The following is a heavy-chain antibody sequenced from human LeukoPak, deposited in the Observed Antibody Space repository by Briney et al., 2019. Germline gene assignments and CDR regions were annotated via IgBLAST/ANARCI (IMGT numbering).Heavy chain of an antibody. CDR3: ATGWLQSNWFDP. CDR2: FDPEDGET. D-gene: IGHD5-24*01. V-gene: IGHV1-24*01. CDR1: GYTLTVLS. Sequence: ASVKVSCKVSGYTLTVLSMHWVRQAPGKGLEWMGGFDPEDGETIYAQKFQGRVTMTEDTSTDTAYMELSSLRSEDTAVYYCATGWLQSNWFDPWGQGTLVTVSS. J-gene: IGHJ5*02.